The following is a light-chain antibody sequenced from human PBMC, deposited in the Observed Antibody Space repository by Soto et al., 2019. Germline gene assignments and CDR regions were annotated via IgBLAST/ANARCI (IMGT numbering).Light chain of an antibody. CDR2: RNN. V-gene: IGLV1-47*01. Sequence: QSVLTQPPSASGTPGQRVTISCSGSSSNIGSNYVYWYQQLPGTAPKLLIYRNNQRPSGVPDRFSGSKSGTSASLAISGLRSEDEADYYCAAWDDSHWVFGGGTKLPVL. CDR3: AAWDDSHWV. J-gene: IGLJ3*02. CDR1: SSNIGSNY.